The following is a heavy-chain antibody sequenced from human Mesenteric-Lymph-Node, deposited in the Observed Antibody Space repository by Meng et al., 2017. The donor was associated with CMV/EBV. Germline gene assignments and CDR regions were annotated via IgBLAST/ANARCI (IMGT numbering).Heavy chain of an antibody. CDR1: RVSFSDYE. CDR3: ARQNYDYWTDYTVYFDF. CDR2: ISSDNVI. J-gene: IGHJ4*02. V-gene: IGHV3-48*03. Sequence: GESLKISCTSSRVSFSDYEMNWVRQAPGKGLEWLSYISSDNVIYYADSVKGRFSVSRDNRKNTMYLQMDSLSAEDTAVYFCARQNYDYWTDYTVYFDFWGLGTLVTVSS. D-gene: IGHD3-3*01.